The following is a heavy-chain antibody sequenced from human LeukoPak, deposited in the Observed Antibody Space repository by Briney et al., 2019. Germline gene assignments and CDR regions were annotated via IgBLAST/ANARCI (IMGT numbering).Heavy chain of an antibody. CDR1: GGSISSSSYY. J-gene: IGHJ4*02. CDR3: ARHPTSYYDILTGPFDY. V-gene: IGHV4-61*05. CDR2: IYYSGST. Sequence: PSETLSLTCTVSGGSISSSSYYWSWIRQPPGKGLEWIGYIYYSGSTNYNPSLKSRVTISVDTSKNQFSLKLSSVTAADTAVYYCARHPTSYYDILTGPFDYWGQGTLVTVSS. D-gene: IGHD3-9*01.